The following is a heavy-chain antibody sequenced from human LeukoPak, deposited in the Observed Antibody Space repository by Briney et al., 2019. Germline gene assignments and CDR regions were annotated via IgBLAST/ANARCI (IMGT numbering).Heavy chain of an antibody. CDR2: INHSGST. V-gene: IGHV4-34*01. CDR1: GGSFSGYY. D-gene: IGHD3-9*01. J-gene: IGHJ2*01. CDR3: ARRSILTGYYMVPNWYFDL. Sequence: PSETLSLTCAVYGGSFSGYYWSWIRQPPGKGLEWIGEINHSGSTNYNPSLKRRVTISVDTSKNQFSLKLSSVTAADTAVYYCARRSILTGYYMVPNWYFDLWGRGTLVTVSS.